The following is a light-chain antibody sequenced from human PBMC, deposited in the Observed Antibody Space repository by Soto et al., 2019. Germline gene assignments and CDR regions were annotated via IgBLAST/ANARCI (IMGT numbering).Light chain of an antibody. Sequence: EIVLAQSPGALSLSPGESATLSCRASQSVSDTHVAWYQQRPGQAPRLLIYDASRRDIGVPDRFSGSGSGTDFTLTITRLEPEDFAVYYCQQYGNSPRTFGQGTKVDIK. J-gene: IGKJ1*01. CDR1: QSVSDTH. CDR2: DAS. CDR3: QQYGNSPRT. V-gene: IGKV3-20*01.